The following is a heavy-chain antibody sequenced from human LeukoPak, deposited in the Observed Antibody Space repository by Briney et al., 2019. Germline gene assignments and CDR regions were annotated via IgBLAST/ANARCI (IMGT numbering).Heavy chain of an antibody. Sequence: SETLSLTCTVSAGSISSGDYYWSWIRQPPGKGLEWIGYIYHSGSTYYNPSLKSRVTISLDTSKNQFSLKLSSVTAADTAVYYCARDGPPLSAFDIWGQGTMVTVSS. V-gene: IGHV4-30-4*01. CDR2: IYHSGST. J-gene: IGHJ3*02. CDR1: AGSISSGDYY. CDR3: ARDGPPLSAFDI.